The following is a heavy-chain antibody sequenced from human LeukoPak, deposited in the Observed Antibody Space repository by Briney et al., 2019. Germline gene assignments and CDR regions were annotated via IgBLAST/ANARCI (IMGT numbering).Heavy chain of an antibody. CDR3: TIGLAGDWDAFDI. V-gene: IGHV1-3*01. Sequence: VASVTVSCTASGYTFTSYDINWVRQATGQGLEWMGWIHADSGNTKYSQKLQGRVAIARDTSASTIYMELTSLRIEDTAVYFCTIGLAGDWDAFDIWGLGTMVTVSS. CDR2: IHADSGNT. D-gene: IGHD6-19*01. CDR1: GYTFTSYD. J-gene: IGHJ3*02.